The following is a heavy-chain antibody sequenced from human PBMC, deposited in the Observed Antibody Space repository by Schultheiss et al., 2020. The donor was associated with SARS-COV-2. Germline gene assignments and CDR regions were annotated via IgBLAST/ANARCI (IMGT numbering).Heavy chain of an antibody. D-gene: IGHD5-24*01. J-gene: IGHJ4*02. CDR3: ARGRDAFKVGY. CDR2: NHPSGIT. Sequence: LRLSCTVSGDPISSGTYYWNWIRQHPAKGLEWIGSNHPSGITLHTPSLESRLTMAIDTSKSQFSLKLSSVSAADTAVYYCARGRDAFKVGYWGQGTLVTVSS. V-gene: IGHV4-31*03. CDR1: GDPISSGTYY.